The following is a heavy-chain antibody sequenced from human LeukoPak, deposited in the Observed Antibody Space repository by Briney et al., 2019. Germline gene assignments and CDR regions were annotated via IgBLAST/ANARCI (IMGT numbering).Heavy chain of an antibody. V-gene: IGHV1-3*01. D-gene: IGHD3-22*01. CDR2: INAGNGNT. Sequence: ASVKVSCKASGYTSTTYAMHWVRQAPGQRLEWMGWINAGNGNTKYSQEFQGRVTFTRDTSASTAYVELSSLRSEDTAVYYCARDLGVVVIPTGEYYFDYWGQGTLVTVSS. J-gene: IGHJ4*02. CDR1: GYTSTTYA. CDR3: ARDLGVVVIPTGEYYFDY.